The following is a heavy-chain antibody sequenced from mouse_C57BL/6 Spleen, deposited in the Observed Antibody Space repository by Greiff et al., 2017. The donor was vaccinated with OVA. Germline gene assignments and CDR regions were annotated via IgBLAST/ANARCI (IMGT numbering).Heavy chain of an antibody. V-gene: IGHV1-26*01. CDR1: GFTFTDYY. J-gene: IGHJ2*01. CDR2: INPNNGGT. CDR3: APYPFDY. Sequence: EVQLQQSGPELVKPGASVKISCKASGFTFTDYYMNWVKQSHGKSLEWIGDINPNNGGTSYKQKFKGQVTLTVDNSPSTASMEPRSQTSEDSSVYYCAPYPFDYWGQGTPLTVSS.